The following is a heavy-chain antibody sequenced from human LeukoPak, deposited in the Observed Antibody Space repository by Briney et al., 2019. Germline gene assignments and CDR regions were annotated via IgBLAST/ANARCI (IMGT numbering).Heavy chain of an antibody. Sequence: GGSLRLSCAASGFTFSSYGMHWVRQAPGKGLEWVAVISYDGSNKYYADSVKGRFTISRDNSKNTLYLQMNGLRAEDTAVYYCAKDLGYCSGNRCLATDYWGQGTLVTVSS. CDR1: GFTFSSYG. CDR3: AKDLGYCSGNRCLATDY. J-gene: IGHJ4*02. CDR2: ISYDGSNK. D-gene: IGHD2-15*01. V-gene: IGHV3-30*18.